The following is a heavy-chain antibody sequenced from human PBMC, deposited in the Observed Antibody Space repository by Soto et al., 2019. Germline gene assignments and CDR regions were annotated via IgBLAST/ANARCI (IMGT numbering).Heavy chain of an antibody. CDR2: INAANGNT. D-gene: IGHD1-26*01. CDR3: ARRSRDGDGTFDL. J-gene: IGHJ4*02. CDR1: GDIFTNYA. V-gene: IGHV1-3*01. Sequence: ASVKVSCKASGDIFTNYAFHWVRQAPGQGLEWMGRINAANGNTEYSQKFQGRVTITRDTSASAAYMEVSSLRYEDTAVYYCARRSRDGDGTFDLWGQGTLVPVSS.